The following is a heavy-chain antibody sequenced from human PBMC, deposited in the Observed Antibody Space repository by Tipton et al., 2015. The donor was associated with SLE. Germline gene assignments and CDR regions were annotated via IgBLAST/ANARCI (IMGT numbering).Heavy chain of an antibody. CDR3: AREYSSSWYAFDI. CDR1: GGSFSGYY. CDR2: IYYSGST. Sequence: TLSLTCAVYGGSFSGYYWSWIRQPPGKGLEWIGYIYYSGSTNYNPSLKSRVTISVDTSKNQFSLKLSSVTAADTAVYYCAREYSSSWYAFDIWGQGTMVTVSS. D-gene: IGHD6-13*01. V-gene: IGHV4-59*01. J-gene: IGHJ3*02.